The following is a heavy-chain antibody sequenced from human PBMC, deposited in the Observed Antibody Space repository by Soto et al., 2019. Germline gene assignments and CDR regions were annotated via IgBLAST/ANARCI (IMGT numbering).Heavy chain of an antibody. CDR2: IYPGDSDT. J-gene: IGHJ5*02. Sequence: PGESLKISCKGSGYSFTSYWIGWVRQMPGKGLEWMGIIYPGDSDTRYSPSFQGQVTISADKSISTAYLQWSSLKASDTAMYYCARSPWVTAIPGWFDPRGQGTLVTVSS. CDR1: GYSFTSYW. CDR3: ARSPWVTAIPGWFDP. D-gene: IGHD2-21*02. V-gene: IGHV5-51*01.